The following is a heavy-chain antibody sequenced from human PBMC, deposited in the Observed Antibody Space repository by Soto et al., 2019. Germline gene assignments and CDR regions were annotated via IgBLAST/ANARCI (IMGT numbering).Heavy chain of an antibody. CDR2: IYYSGST. V-gene: IGHV4-61*01. CDR1: GGSVSSGSYY. J-gene: IGHJ6*02. Sequence: QVQLQESGPGLVKPSETLSLTCTVSGGSVSSGSYYWSWIRQPPGKGLEWIGYIYYSGSTNYNPSLKSRVTISVDTSKNQFSLKLSSVTAADTAVYYCARDRVVATTNYYYYGMDVWGQGTTVTVSS. D-gene: IGHD5-12*01. CDR3: ARDRVVATTNYYYYGMDV.